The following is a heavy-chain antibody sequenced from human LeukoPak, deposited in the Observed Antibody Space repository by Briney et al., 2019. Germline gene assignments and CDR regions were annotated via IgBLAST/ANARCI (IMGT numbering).Heavy chain of an antibody. J-gene: IGHJ6*02. V-gene: IGHV3-30*18. CDR3: AKDIVVVPAARAYYYGTDV. CDR1: GFTFSSYG. Sequence: GRSLRLSCAASGFTFSSYGMHWVRQAPGKGLEWVAVISYDGSNKYYADSVKGRFTIPRDNSKNTLYLQMNSLRAEDTAVYYCAKDIVVVPAARAYYYGTDVWGQGTTVTVSS. D-gene: IGHD2-2*01. CDR2: ISYDGSNK.